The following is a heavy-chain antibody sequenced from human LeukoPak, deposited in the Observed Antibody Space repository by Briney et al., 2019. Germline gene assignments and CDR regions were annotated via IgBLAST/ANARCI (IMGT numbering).Heavy chain of an antibody. CDR2: IYPGDPDT. CDR3: ARLSQASSSWYYYYYYMDV. Sequence: GESLKISCKGSGYSFTSYWIGWVRQMPGKGLEWMGIIYPGDPDTRYSPSFQGQVTISADKSISTAYLQWSSLKASDTAMYYCARLSQASSSWYYYYYYMDVWGKGTTVTVSS. D-gene: IGHD6-13*01. V-gene: IGHV5-51*01. CDR1: GYSFTSYW. J-gene: IGHJ6*03.